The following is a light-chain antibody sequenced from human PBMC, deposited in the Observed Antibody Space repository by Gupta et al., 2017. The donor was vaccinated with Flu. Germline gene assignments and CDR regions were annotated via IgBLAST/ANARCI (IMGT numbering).Light chain of an antibody. Sequence: TLGQPASISCTSTQSLAYSDGNTYLNWFQQRPGQSPRRLIYEVSNRDAGVPDRFSGSGSGSGTDFTLKSIGGEAEDVGVYYCRRGTHPWTFGPGTKVEIK. V-gene: IGKV2-30*01. CDR3: RRGTHPWT. CDR2: EVS. J-gene: IGKJ2*02. CDR1: QSLAYSDGNTY.